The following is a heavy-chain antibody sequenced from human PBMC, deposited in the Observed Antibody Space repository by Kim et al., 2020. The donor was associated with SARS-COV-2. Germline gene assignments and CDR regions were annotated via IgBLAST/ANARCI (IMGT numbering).Heavy chain of an antibody. V-gene: IGHV3-53*01. Sequence: KGRFTTSRDNSKNTLYLQMNRLRAEDTAVYYCARAMAVLTGYSPAGAFDIWGQGTMVTVSS. J-gene: IGHJ3*02. CDR3: ARAMAVLTGYSPAGAFDI. D-gene: IGHD3-9*01.